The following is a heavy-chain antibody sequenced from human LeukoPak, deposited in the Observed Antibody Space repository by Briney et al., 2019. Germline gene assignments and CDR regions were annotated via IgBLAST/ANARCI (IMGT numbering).Heavy chain of an antibody. D-gene: IGHD4-23*01. V-gene: IGHV1-8*01. CDR3: ATELRWKDH. J-gene: IGHJ4*02. Sequence: ASVKVSCKASGYTFTNYDINWVRQATGQGLEWMGYMKPNSGNTGYAQKFQGRVTMTRDTSISTAYMELSSLTSEDTAVYYCATELRWKDHWGQGTLVTVSS. CDR1: GYTFTNYD. CDR2: MKPNSGNT.